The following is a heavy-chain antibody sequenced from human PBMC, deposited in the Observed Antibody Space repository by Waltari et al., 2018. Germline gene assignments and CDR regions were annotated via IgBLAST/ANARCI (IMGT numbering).Heavy chain of an antibody. V-gene: IGHV1-69*01. CDR1: GGTFSSYA. D-gene: IGHD3-22*01. J-gene: IGHJ3*02. Sequence: VQLVQSGAEVKKPGSSVKVSCKASGGTFSSYAISWVRQAPGQGLEWMGGIIPSFGTANYAQKFQGRVTSTADESTSTAYMELSSLRSEDTAVYYCASDYYDSSGYYSPENAFDIWGQGTMVTVSS. CDR2: IIPSFGTA. CDR3: ASDYYDSSGYYSPENAFDI.